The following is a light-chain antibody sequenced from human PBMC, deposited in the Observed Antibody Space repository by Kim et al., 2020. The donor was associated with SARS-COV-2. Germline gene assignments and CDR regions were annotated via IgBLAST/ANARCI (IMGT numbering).Light chain of an antibody. CDR2: STN. CDR3: VLYVGSGISV. V-gene: IGLV8-61*01. CDR1: SGSVSTSYY. J-gene: IGLJ3*02. Sequence: GWTVTLTCGLSSGSVSTSYYPSWHQQTPGQAPRTLIYSTNTRSSGVPDRFSGSILGNKAALTITGAQADDESDYYCVLYVGSGISVFGGGTQLTVL.